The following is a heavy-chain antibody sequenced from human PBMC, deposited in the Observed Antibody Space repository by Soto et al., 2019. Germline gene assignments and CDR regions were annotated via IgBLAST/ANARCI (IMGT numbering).Heavy chain of an antibody. CDR2: IIPLFGTA. Sequence: QVQLVQSGAEVKKPGSSVKVSCKASGGTFSSYAISWVRQAPGQGLEWTGGIIPLFGTANYAQKFQGRVTITAHESTSRAYRVLRSLSSEETAVYYCAREGWQPAPYGMDGWGQGTTVAVSS. J-gene: IGHJ6*02. CDR3: AREGWQPAPYGMDG. V-gene: IGHV1-69*12. D-gene: IGHD2-15*01. CDR1: GGTFSSYA.